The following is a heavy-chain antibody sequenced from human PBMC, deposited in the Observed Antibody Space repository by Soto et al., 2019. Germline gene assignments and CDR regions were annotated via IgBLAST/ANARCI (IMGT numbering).Heavy chain of an antibody. CDR1: GYTFTSYG. D-gene: IGHD3-22*01. CDR3: ARDSYYHSSSGYYVFDY. V-gene: IGHV1-18*01. Sequence: EASVKVSCKASGYTFTSYGITWVRQAPGQGLEWMGWISAYNGNTNYVQKHQGRVTMTTDTSTSTAYMELRSLRPEDTAVYYCARDSYYHSSSGYYVFDYWGQGTLVTVSS. J-gene: IGHJ4*02. CDR2: ISAYNGNT.